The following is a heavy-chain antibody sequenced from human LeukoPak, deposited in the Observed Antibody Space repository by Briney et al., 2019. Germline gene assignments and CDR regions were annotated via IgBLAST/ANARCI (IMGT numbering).Heavy chain of an antibody. CDR3: ARDTAGEGYYGMDV. V-gene: IGHV4-31*03. D-gene: IGHD4-17*01. CDR1: GGSISSGGYY. J-gene: IGHJ6*02. Sequence: SETLSLTCTVSGGSISSGGYYWSWLRQHPGKGLEWIGYIYYSGSTYYNPSLKSRVTISVDTSKNQFSLKLSSVTAADTAVYYCARDTAGEGYYGMDVWGQGTTVTVSS. CDR2: IYYSGST.